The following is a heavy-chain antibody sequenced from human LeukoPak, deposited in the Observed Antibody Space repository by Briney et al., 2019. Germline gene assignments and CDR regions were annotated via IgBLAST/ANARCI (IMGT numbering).Heavy chain of an antibody. CDR1: GDSISSGDYY. J-gene: IGHJ5*02. D-gene: IGHD3-22*01. Sequence: SETLSLTCTVSGDSISSGDYYWSWIRQPPGKGLEWIAYMYYSGSTYYNPSLKSRDTMSADTSKNQLSLKLSSVTAADTAVYYCARPYYYDSRIDPWGQGILVTVSS. CDR3: ARPYYYDSRIDP. V-gene: IGHV4-30-4*01. CDR2: MYYSGST.